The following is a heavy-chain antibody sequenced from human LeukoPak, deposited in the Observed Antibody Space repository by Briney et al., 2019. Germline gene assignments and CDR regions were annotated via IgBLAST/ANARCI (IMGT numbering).Heavy chain of an antibody. CDR2: IWYDGSNK. J-gene: IGHJ4*02. CDR1: GFTFSSYA. Sequence: GGSLRLSCAASGFTFSSYAMHWVRQAPGKGLEWVAVIWYDGSNKYYADSVKGRFTISRDNSKNTLYLQMNSLRAEDTAVYYCARDRNSNGYCSSTSCYRSIFDYWGQGTLVTVSS. D-gene: IGHD2-2*03. V-gene: IGHV3-33*08. CDR3: ARDRNSNGYCSSTSCYRSIFDY.